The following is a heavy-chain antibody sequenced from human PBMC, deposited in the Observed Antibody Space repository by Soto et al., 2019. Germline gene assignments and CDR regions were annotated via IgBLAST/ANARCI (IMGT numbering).Heavy chain of an antibody. J-gene: IGHJ4*02. D-gene: IGHD3-3*02. CDR3: AREFSNTPEAFDA. CDR2: IYHTGRT. Sequence: SETLSLTCTVSGGSVNSDNYYWSWIRQPPGKGLEWIGYIYHTGRTNYNPSLESRITTSLDTSKNQFSLTLSSVTAADTALFYCAREFSNTPEAFDAWGQGALVTVSS. CDR1: GGSVNSDNYY. V-gene: IGHV4-61*01.